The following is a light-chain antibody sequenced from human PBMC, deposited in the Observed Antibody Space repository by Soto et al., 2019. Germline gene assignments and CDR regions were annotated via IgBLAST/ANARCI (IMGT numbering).Light chain of an antibody. CDR2: DAS. CDR1: QSISTW. J-gene: IGKJ4*01. V-gene: IGKV1-5*01. CDR3: QQYGSSPLT. Sequence: DIQMTQSPSTLSASVGDGVTITCRASQSISTWLAWYQQKPGKAPKLLIYDASTLESGVPSRFSGSGSGTEFTLTISRLEPEDFAVYYCQQYGSSPLTFGGGTKVEIK.